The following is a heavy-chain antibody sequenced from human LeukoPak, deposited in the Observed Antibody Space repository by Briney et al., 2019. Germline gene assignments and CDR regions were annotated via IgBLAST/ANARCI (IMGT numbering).Heavy chain of an antibody. Sequence: GRSLRLSCATSGFIFSSYGMHWVRQAPGKGLEWVAVIWYDGSNKDYGDSVKGRFTISRDNSKNTLYLQMNSLRAEDTAVYYCARDLGGRSGSFDYWGQGTLVTVSS. J-gene: IGHJ4*02. D-gene: IGHD3-10*01. V-gene: IGHV3-33*01. CDR1: GFIFSSYG. CDR2: IWYDGSNK. CDR3: ARDLGGRSGSFDY.